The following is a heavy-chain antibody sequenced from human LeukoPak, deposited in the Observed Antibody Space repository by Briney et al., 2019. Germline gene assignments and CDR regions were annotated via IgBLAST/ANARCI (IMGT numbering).Heavy chain of an antibody. J-gene: IGHJ4*02. V-gene: IGHV4-34*01. Sequence: SETLSLTCAVYGGSFSGYYWSWIRQPPGKGLEWIGEINHSGSTNYNPSLKSRVTISVDTSKNQFSLKLSSVTAADTAVYYCARETERAFDYWGQGTLVTASS. CDR3: ARETERAFDY. CDR2: INHSGST. CDR1: GGSFSGYY. D-gene: IGHD1-1*01.